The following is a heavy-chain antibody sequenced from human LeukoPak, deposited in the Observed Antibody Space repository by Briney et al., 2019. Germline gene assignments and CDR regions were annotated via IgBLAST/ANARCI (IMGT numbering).Heavy chain of an antibody. CDR2: FAWDESAI. CDR3: VTEFWYRFDY. V-gene: IGHV3-7*01. D-gene: IGHD3-3*01. Sequence: GGSLRLSCITSGFNFRRYNMAWVRQAPGKGLEWLATFAWDESAIEYADSVRGRFTNSRDNAKNSVHLRMTGLRAEDTAVYFCVTEFWYRFDYWGQGLLVTVSS. J-gene: IGHJ4*02. CDR1: GFNFRRYN.